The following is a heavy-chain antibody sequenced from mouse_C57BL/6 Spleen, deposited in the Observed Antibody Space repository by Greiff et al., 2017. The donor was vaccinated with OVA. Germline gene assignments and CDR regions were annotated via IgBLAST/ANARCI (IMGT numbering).Heavy chain of an antibody. CDR2: IYPGDGDT. CDR3: AREDYYGSSYDAMDY. CDR1: GYAFSSSW. J-gene: IGHJ4*01. Sequence: QVQLQQSGPELVKPGASVKISCKASGYAFSSSWMNWVKQRPGKGLEWIGRIYPGDGDTNYNGKFKGKATLTADKSSSTAYMQLSSLTSEDSAVYFCAREDYYGSSYDAMDYWGQGTSVTVSS. V-gene: IGHV1-82*01. D-gene: IGHD1-1*01.